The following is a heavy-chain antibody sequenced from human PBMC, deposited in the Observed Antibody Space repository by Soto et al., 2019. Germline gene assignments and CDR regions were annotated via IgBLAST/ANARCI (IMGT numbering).Heavy chain of an antibody. Sequence: SVKVSFRASGFTFTSSAVQWVRQARGQRLEWIGWIVVGSGNTNYAQKFQERVTITRDMSTRTAYMELSSPRSEDTAVYYCAEQGATGYFDYWGQGTLVTVS. V-gene: IGHV1-58*01. CDR3: AEQGATGYFDY. CDR2: IVVGSGNT. D-gene: IGHD1-26*01. J-gene: IGHJ4*02. CDR1: GFTFTSSA.